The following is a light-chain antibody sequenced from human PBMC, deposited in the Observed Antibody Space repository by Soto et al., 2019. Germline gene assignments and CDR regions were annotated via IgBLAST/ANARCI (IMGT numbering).Light chain of an antibody. CDR2: GAS. J-gene: IGKJ1*01. Sequence: EIVLTQSPGTLSLSPGERATPSCRASQSVSSSYLAWYQQTPGQAPRLLIYGASSRATGIPDRFSGSGSGTDVTLTISRLEPEDFAVYYCQQYGSSPQTFGQGTKVEIK. CDR3: QQYGSSPQT. V-gene: IGKV3-20*01. CDR1: QSVSSSY.